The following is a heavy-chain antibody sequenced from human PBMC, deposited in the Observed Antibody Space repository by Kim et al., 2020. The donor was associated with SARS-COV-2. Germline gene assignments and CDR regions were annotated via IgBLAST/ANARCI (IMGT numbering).Heavy chain of an antibody. Sequence: NTYYAESARGRFTISRDNPKNTLYLQMNSLRDEDTAVYYCAKYASGTYYNVWGQGTLVTVSS. CDR2: NT. D-gene: IGHD3-10*01. V-gene: IGHV3-23*01. J-gene: IGHJ4*02. CDR3: AKYASGTYYNV.